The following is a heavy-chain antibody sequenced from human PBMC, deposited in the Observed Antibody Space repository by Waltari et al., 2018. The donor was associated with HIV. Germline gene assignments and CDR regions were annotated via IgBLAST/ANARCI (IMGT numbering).Heavy chain of an antibody. Sequence: EVQLVESGGGLVQSGRSLRLSCVASGFTFHEHAMHWVRQAPGEGLEWVSGISSHSDAIAYVDSVKGRFTISRDNAKNSLYLQMNSLRPEDTALYFCAKGPDYGGYSYYSYGLDVWGPGTTVTVS. CDR1: GFTFHEHA. V-gene: IGHV3-9*01. D-gene: IGHD4-17*01. J-gene: IGHJ6*02. CDR3: AKGPDYGGYSYYSYGLDV. CDR2: ISSHSDAI.